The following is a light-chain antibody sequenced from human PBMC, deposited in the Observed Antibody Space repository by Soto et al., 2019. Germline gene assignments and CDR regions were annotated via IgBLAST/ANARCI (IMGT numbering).Light chain of an antibody. V-gene: IGKV1-39*01. J-gene: IGKJ4*01. CDR3: QLYYIYPLT. Sequence: QLTQSPSSLSASLGARVTITCRASQNIANYLNWYQQKTGKAPKVMIYAASTLQSGVPSRFSGSGYGTDFTLTISCLQSEDFATDYCQLYYIYPLTLGGGTKVDIK. CDR2: AAS. CDR1: QNIANY.